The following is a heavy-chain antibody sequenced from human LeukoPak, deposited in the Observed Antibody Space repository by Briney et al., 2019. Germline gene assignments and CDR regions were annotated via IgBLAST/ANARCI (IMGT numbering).Heavy chain of an antibody. J-gene: IGHJ4*02. Sequence: SVKVSCKASGGTFSSYAISWVRQAPGQGLEWMGGIIPIFGTANYAQKFQGRVTITRDTSASTAYVELSSLRSEDTSVYYCARESGASTGYYYVYWGQGTLVTVSS. CDR2: IIPIFGTA. CDR3: ARESGASTGYYYVY. CDR1: GGTFSSYA. V-gene: IGHV1-69*05. D-gene: IGHD3-22*01.